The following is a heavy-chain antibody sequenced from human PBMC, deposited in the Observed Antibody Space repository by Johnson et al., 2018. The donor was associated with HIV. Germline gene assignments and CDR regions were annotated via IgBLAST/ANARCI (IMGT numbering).Heavy chain of an antibody. V-gene: IGHV3-66*02. Sequence: VQLVESGGGLVKPGGSLRLSCAASGFTVSSNYMSWVRQAPGKGLEWVSVIYSGGSTYYADSVKGRFTISRDNSTNTRYRQMNSLRAEDTAVYYCAREKKATMIVVVITTGGAFDIGGQGAMVVVSS. D-gene: IGHD3-22*01. CDR2: IYSGGST. CDR1: GFTVSSNY. J-gene: IGHJ3*02. CDR3: AREKKATMIVVVITTGGAFDI.